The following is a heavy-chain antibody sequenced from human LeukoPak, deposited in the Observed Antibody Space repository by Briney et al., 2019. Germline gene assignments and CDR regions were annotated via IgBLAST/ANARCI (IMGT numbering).Heavy chain of an antibody. CDR2: IIGSGGST. J-gene: IGHJ3*02. V-gene: IGHV3-23*01. CDR1: GFTFSTYA. CDR3: AKDLLASDAFDI. Sequence: GGSLRLSCVASGFTFSTYAMSWVRQAPGKGLEWVSAIIGSGGSTYYADSVKGRFTISRDNSKNTLYLQMNSLRAEDTAVYYCAKDLLASDAFDIWGQGTMVTVSS.